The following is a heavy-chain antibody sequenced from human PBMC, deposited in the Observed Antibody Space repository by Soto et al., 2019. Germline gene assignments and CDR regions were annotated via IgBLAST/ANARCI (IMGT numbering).Heavy chain of an antibody. CDR3: AREGYCISTSCRHYDYYGMDV. Sequence: QVQLVQSGAEVKKPGASVKVSCKASGYTFTSYGISWVRQAPGQGLEWMGWISAYNGNTNYAKKLQGRVTMTTDTPTRTAYMELRSLRSDDTAVYYCAREGYCISTSCRHYDYYGMDVWGQGTTVTVSS. D-gene: IGHD2-2*01. V-gene: IGHV1-18*01. J-gene: IGHJ6*02. CDR2: ISAYNGNT. CDR1: GYTFTSYG.